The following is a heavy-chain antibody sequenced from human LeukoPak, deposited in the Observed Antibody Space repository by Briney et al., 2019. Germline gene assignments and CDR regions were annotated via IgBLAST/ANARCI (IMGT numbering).Heavy chain of an antibody. CDR2: MNPNSGNT. J-gene: IGHJ5*02. CDR1: GYTFTSYD. CDR3: ARDRGITGTTDGTGWFDP. Sequence: EASVKVSCKASGYTFTSYDINWVRQATGQGLEWVGWMNPNSGNTGYAQKFQGRVTITRNTSISTAYMELNSLRSDDTAVYYCARDRGITGTTDGTGWFDPWGQGTLVTVSS. D-gene: IGHD1-7*01. V-gene: IGHV1-8*03.